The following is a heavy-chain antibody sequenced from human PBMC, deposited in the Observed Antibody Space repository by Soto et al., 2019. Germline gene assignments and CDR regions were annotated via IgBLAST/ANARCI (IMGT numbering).Heavy chain of an antibody. CDR1: GGTFSSFA. CDR3: AKPPASYDYVWGSYRYPFDP. Sequence: ASVKVSCKASGGTFSSFAINWVRQAPGQGPEWMGGTIPILGTANYAQKFQGRVTIIADETTDTASLELTSLRAEDTAVYYCAKPPASYDYVWGSYRYPFDPWGQGTLVTVSS. V-gene: IGHV1-69*13. CDR2: TIPILGTA. D-gene: IGHD3-16*02. J-gene: IGHJ5*02.